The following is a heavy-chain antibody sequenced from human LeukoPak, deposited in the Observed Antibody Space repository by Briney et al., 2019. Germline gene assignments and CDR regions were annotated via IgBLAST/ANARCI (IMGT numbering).Heavy chain of an antibody. V-gene: IGHV1-2*02. D-gene: IGHD3-3*02. Sequence: ASVKVSCKASGYTFSDFYIHWVRQAPGQGLEYVGWITPKSGDTYSPQRFQGRVTMTRDASISTAYMELSSLRSDDTAVYFCARERLAPERAWAYWGQGTLVTVSS. CDR2: ITPKSGDT. CDR1: GYTFSDFY. J-gene: IGHJ4*02. CDR3: ARERLAPERAWAY.